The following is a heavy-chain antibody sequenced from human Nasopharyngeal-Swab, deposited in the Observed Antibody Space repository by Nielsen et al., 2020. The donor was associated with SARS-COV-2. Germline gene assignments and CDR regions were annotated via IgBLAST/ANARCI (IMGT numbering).Heavy chain of an antibody. J-gene: IGHJ4*02. V-gene: IGHV1-18*01. CDR2: INSYNGDT. CDR3: ATAYGSVSSPEY. D-gene: IGHD3-10*01. Sequence: ASVKVSCKASGYTFTSFGISWVRQAPGQGLEWMGWINSYNGDTHYAHSLQGRITMTTDTSTSTAYLELRSLRSDDTAMYYCATAYGSVSSPEYWGQGTLVTVSS. CDR1: GYTFTSFG.